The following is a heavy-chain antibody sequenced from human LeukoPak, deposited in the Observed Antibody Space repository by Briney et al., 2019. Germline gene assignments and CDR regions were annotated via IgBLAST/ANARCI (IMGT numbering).Heavy chain of an antibody. CDR1: GFTFSSYD. V-gene: IGHV3-23*01. Sequence: GGSLRLSCAASGFTFSSYDMHWVRQATGKGLEWVSAISGSGGSTYYADSMKGRFTISRDNSKNTLFLQMNSLRAEDTAVYYCARLSGTELWEPFDYWGQGTLVTVSS. J-gene: IGHJ4*02. CDR3: ARLSGTELWEPFDY. D-gene: IGHD5-18*01. CDR2: ISGSGGST.